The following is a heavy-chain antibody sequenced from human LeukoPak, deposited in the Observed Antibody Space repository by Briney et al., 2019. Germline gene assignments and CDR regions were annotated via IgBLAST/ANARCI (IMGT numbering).Heavy chain of an antibody. D-gene: IGHD6-19*01. Sequence: PGGSLRLSCAASGFTFSSYATYWVRQAPGKGLEWVAAISYDGGDKYYADSVKGRFTISRDNSKNTLYLQMNSLRAEDTAVYYCARDQAVPGTSFDYWGQGTLVTVSS. CDR2: ISYDGGDK. CDR1: GFTFSSYA. CDR3: ARDQAVPGTSFDY. J-gene: IGHJ4*02. V-gene: IGHV3-30*04.